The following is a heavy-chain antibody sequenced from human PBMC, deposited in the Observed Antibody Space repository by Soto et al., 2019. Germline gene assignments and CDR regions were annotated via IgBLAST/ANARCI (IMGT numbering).Heavy chain of an antibody. CDR2: IYYTGRT. CDR1: GGSVNSDNYY. CDR3: AREYSNSPEAFDS. V-gene: IGHV4-61*01. D-gene: IGHD1-26*01. J-gene: IGHJ4*02. Sequence: SETLSLTCTVSGGSVNSDNYYWSWIRQPPGKGLEWIGYIYYTGRTNYNPSLMSRVTISLDASRNQFSLKLSSVTAADTAVFYCAREYSNSPEAFDSWGQGTLVTVSS.